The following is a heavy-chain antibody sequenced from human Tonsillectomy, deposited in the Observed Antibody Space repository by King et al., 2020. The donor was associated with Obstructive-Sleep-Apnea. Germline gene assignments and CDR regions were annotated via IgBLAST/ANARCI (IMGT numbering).Heavy chain of an antibody. Sequence: VQLQESGPGLVKPSETLSLTCIVSGGSIRGYFWSWIRQPPGKGLEYMGYIYSSGSTNYNPSLKSRVTISVDTSNNQFSLRLNSVTAADTALYYCARYHGDAFDIWGQGTMVTVSS. J-gene: IGHJ3*02. CDR2: IYSSGST. CDR3: ARYHGDAFDI. CDR1: GGSIRGYF. V-gene: IGHV4-59*01. D-gene: IGHD1-14*01.